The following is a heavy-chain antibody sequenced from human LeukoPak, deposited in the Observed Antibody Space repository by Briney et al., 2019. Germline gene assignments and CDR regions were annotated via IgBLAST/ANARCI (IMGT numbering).Heavy chain of an antibody. CDR2: INHSGST. CDR1: GGSFSGYY. CDR3: ARDVVRSGWYRDY. D-gene: IGHD6-19*01. Sequence: SETLSLTCAVYGGSFSGYYWSWIRQPPGKGLEWIGEINHSGSTNYNPSLKSRVTISVDTSKNQFSLKLSSVTAADTAVYYCARDVVRSGWYRDYWGQGTLVTVSS. V-gene: IGHV4-34*01. J-gene: IGHJ4*02.